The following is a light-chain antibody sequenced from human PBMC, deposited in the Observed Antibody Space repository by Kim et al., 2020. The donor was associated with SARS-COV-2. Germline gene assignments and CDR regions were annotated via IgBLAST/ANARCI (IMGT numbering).Light chain of an antibody. CDR3: TSYTSSSTWV. J-gene: IGLJ3*02. CDR2: DVS. CDR1: SSDIGDYNY. Sequence: GQSITISCTGTSSDIGDYNYVSWYQQDPGKAPKVLIYDVSKRPSGVSNRFSGSKSGNRASLTISGLQAGDEADYYCTSYTSSSTWVFGGGTKLTVL. V-gene: IGLV2-14*04.